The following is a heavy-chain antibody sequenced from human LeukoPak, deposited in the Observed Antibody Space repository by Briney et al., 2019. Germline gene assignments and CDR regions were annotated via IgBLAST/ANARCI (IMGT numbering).Heavy chain of an antibody. J-gene: IGHJ5*02. CDR1: GSTFSSYA. CDR2: ISGSGGST. V-gene: IGHV3-23*01. Sequence: GASLRLSCAASGSTFSSYAMSWVRQAPGKGLEWVSAISGSGGSTYYADSVKGRFTISRDNSKNTLYLQMNSLRAEDTAVYYCAKGGCYDFWSGPQRWFDPWGQGTLVTVSS. D-gene: IGHD3-3*01. CDR3: AKGGCYDFWSGPQRWFDP.